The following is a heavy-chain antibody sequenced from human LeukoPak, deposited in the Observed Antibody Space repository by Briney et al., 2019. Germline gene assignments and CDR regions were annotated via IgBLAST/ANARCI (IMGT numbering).Heavy chain of an antibody. CDR3: AKDLYYDSSGPFDY. D-gene: IGHD3-22*01. Sequence: GRSLRLSCAASGFTFSSYGMHWVRQAPGKGLEWVAVIWYDGSNKYYADSVKGRFTISRDNSKNTLYLQMNSLRAEDTAVYYCAKDLYYDSSGPFDYWGQGTLVTVSS. J-gene: IGHJ4*02. V-gene: IGHV3-33*06. CDR2: IWYDGSNK. CDR1: GFTFSSYG.